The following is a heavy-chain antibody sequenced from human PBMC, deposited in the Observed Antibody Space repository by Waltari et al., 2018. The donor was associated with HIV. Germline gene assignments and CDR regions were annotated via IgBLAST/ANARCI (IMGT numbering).Heavy chain of an antibody. CDR1: GFVFSCSD. Sequence: QVQLLESGGGVVQPGKSLRIQCVASGFVFSCSDMPLVRQVTGKGLEWVALIWYDGGNKKYVDSVRVRFTIARDNSKNTVNLQMNSLREEDTATYYCARKKEGGYSYGAVHYGMDVWGQGTTVIVSS. CDR3: ARKKEGGYSYGAVHYGMDV. D-gene: IGHD5-18*01. CDR2: IWYDGGNK. J-gene: IGHJ6*02. V-gene: IGHV3-33*01.